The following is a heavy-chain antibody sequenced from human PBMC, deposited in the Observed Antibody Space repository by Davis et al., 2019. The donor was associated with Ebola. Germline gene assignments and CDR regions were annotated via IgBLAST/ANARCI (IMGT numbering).Heavy chain of an antibody. CDR3: ARQGAIIPAAGTFDS. CDR2: VDWDDEK. D-gene: IGHD6-25*01. J-gene: IGHJ4*02. V-gene: IGHV2-70*11. Sequence: SGPTLVKPTQTLTLTCTFSGFSLRTRGIYVSWVRQPPGKALEWVARVDWDDEKYYNTSLKTRLTISKDTSKNQVVLTMTNMDPMDTGTYYCARQGAIIPAAGTFDSWGQGTLVTVSS. CDR1: GFSLRTRGIY.